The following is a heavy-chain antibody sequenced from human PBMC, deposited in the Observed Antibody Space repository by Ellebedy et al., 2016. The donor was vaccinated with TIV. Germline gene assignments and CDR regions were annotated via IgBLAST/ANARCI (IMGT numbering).Heavy chain of an antibody. CDR1: GYSFISNW. V-gene: IGHV5-51*01. CDR3: ARPFYYDSSGYYGY. CDR2: INPDNSNT. D-gene: IGHD3-22*01. J-gene: IGHJ4*02. Sequence: GGSLRLXCTSSGYSFISNWIGWVRQMPGKGLEWMGIINPDNSNTRYSPSFQGQVTISADKSISTAYLQWSSLKASDTAMYYCARPFYYDSSGYYGYWGQGTLVTVSS.